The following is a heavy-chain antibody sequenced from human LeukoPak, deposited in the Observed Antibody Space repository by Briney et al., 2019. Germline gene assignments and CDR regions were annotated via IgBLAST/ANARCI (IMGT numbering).Heavy chain of an antibody. CDR1: GFTFISYA. D-gene: IGHD3-3*01. Sequence: GGSLRLSGAGSGFTFISYAMSWVRQAPGNGLEWVSAISGSGGSTYYADSVKGRFTISRDNPKNTLYLQMNSLSAEDTAVYYCAKAPEGYDFWSGYYDPAFDYWGQGTMVTVSS. CDR3: AKAPEGYDFWSGYYDPAFDY. CDR2: ISGSGGST. J-gene: IGHJ4*02. V-gene: IGHV3-23*01.